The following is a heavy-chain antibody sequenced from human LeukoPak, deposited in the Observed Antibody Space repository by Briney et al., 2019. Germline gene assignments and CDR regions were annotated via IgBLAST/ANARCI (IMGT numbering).Heavy chain of an antibody. D-gene: IGHD2-8*01. CDR3: AKDYSLMLYGRNYFDY. J-gene: IGHJ4*02. Sequence: PGRSLRLSCAASGFTFDDYAMHWVRQAPGKGLEWVSGISWNSDSIGYADSVKGRFTISRDNAKNSLYLQMNSLRAEDTAVYYCAKDYSLMLYGRNYFDYWGQGTLVTVSS. CDR1: GFTFDDYA. V-gene: IGHV3-9*01. CDR2: ISWNSDSI.